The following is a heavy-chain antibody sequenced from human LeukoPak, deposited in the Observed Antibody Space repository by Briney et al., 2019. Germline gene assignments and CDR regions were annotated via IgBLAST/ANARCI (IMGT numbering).Heavy chain of an antibody. Sequence: PGGSLRLSCAASGFTFSSYSMNWVRQAPGKGLEWVSSISSSSTYIYYADSVKGRFTISRDNAKNSLYLQMNSLRAEDTAVYYCARAGDILTGYQVYYYYYMDVWGKGTTVTISS. V-gene: IGHV3-21*01. J-gene: IGHJ6*03. D-gene: IGHD3-9*01. CDR3: ARAGDILTGYQVYYYYYMDV. CDR2: ISSSSTYI. CDR1: GFTFSSYS.